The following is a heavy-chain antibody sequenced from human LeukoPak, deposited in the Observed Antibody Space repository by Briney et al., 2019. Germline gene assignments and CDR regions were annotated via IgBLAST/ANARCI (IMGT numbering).Heavy chain of an antibody. CDR2: INPRTGAT. J-gene: IGHJ4*01. CDR3: ARVATKFQMLYPDF. D-gene: IGHD3-16*02. V-gene: IGHV1-2*02. CDR1: GYTFSDHY. Sequence: ASVKVSCKTSGYTFSDHYIYWVRQTPKQGLEWMGFINPRTGATYYAENFQGRVTLTRDTSISTAYLELRSDDTAVYYCARVATKFQMLYPDFWGQEAWSPSPQ.